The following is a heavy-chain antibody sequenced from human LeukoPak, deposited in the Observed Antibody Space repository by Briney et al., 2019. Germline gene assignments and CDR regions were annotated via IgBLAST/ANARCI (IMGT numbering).Heavy chain of an antibody. Sequence: GGSLRLSCAASGFTFSSYAISRVRPAPGKGLEWVSANSGSGDSTYYADSVKGRFTISRDNSRNTLYLQMNDLRAEDTAVYYCAKPCRSGLSPFDAFDIWGQGTMVTVSS. D-gene: IGHD6-19*01. V-gene: IGHV3-23*01. CDR3: AKPCRSGLSPFDAFDI. J-gene: IGHJ3*02. CDR1: GFTFSSYA. CDR2: NSGSGDST.